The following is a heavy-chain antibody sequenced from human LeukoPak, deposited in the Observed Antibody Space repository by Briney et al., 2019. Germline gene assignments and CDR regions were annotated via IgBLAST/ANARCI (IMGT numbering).Heavy chain of an antibody. Sequence: ASVKVSCKASGYTFTTYDITWVRQAPGQGLEWMGWMNPNSGDTAYAQKFQGRVAMTRDTSISTAYMELSSLRSEDTAVYYCARGLGDYYDTSTYYYAVPAHWGQGTLVTVSS. CDR2: MNPNSGDT. D-gene: IGHD3-22*01. CDR3: ARGLGDYYDTSTYYYAVPAH. V-gene: IGHV1-8*01. J-gene: IGHJ4*02. CDR1: GYTFTTYD.